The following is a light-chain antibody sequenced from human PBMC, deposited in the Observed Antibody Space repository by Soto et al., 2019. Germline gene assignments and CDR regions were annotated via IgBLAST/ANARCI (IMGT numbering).Light chain of an antibody. CDR1: SSDIGRYNF. V-gene: IGLV2-11*01. J-gene: IGLJ1*01. CDR2: DVT. CDR3: CSYAGTYTYV. Sequence: SVLTQPRSVSGSPGQSVTISCTGTSSDIGRYNFVSWYQQHPGKAPHLLIFDVTKRPSGVPDRFSGSRSGNTASLTISGLQADDEADFYCCSYAGTYTYVFGPGTKVTVL.